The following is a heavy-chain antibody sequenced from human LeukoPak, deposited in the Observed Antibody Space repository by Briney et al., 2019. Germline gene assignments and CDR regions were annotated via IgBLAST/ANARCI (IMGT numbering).Heavy chain of an antibody. Sequence: ASVKVSCKVSGYTLTELSMHRVRQAPGKGLEWMGGFDPEDGETIYAQKFQGRVTMTEDTSTDTAYMELSSLRSEDTAVYYRATGLLWFGDDNYGMDVWGKGTTVTVSS. J-gene: IGHJ6*04. D-gene: IGHD3-10*01. CDR3: ATGLLWFGDDNYGMDV. CDR2: FDPEDGET. CDR1: GYTLTELS. V-gene: IGHV1-24*01.